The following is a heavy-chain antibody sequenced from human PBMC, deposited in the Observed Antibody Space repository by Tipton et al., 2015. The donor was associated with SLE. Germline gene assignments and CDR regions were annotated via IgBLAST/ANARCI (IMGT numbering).Heavy chain of an antibody. Sequence: TLSLTCTVSGGSISSHYWSWIRQPPGKGLEWIGEINHSGSTNYNPSLKSRVTISVGTSKNQFSLKLSSVTAADTAVYYCARGGSWVRNDAFDIWGQGTMVTVSS. CDR2: INHSGST. CDR1: GGSISSHY. J-gene: IGHJ3*02. V-gene: IGHV4-34*01. CDR3: ARGGSWVRNDAFDI. D-gene: IGHD6-13*01.